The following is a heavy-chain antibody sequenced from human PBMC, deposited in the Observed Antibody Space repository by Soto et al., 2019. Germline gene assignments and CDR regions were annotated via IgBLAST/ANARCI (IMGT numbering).Heavy chain of an antibody. CDR3: ARERTSKGGLDV. V-gene: IGHV3-74*01. CDR1: GFMFSHDW. Sequence: PXGSLSLSCAASGFMFSHDWMNWVRQGPGKGLEWIARIISGGSRVTYADSVEGRFTITRDNAKNMLFLEMHSLTVEDTAVYYCARERTSKGGLDVWGQGTTVTVSS. CDR2: IISGGSRV. J-gene: IGHJ6*02.